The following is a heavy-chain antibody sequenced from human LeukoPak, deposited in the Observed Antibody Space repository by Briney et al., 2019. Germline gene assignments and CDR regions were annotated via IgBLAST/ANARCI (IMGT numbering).Heavy chain of an antibody. D-gene: IGHD2-15*01. J-gene: IGHJ5*02. Sequence: GASVKVSCKASGYTFTSYDINWVRQATGQGLEWVRWMNPNSGNTGYAQKFQGRVTMTRNTSISTAYMELSSLRSEDTAVYYCARADLGYCSGGSCYWFDPWGQGALLTVSS. CDR3: ARADLGYCSGGSCYWFDP. CDR2: MNPNSGNT. CDR1: GYTFTSYD. V-gene: IGHV1-8*01.